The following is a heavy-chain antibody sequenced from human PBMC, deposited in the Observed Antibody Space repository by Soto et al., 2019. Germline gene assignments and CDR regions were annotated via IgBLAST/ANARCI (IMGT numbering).Heavy chain of an antibody. CDR2: IYYSGST. CDR1: GGSVSSGSYY. V-gene: IGHV4-61*01. Sequence: QVQLQESGPGLVKPSETLSLTCTVSGGSVSSGSYYWSWIRQPPGKGLEWIGYIYYSGSTNYNPTLQSRVTISVDTSKNQFSLKLSSVTAADTAVYYCARDTYARFDPWGQGTLVTVSS. CDR3: ARDTYARFDP. D-gene: IGHD4-17*01. J-gene: IGHJ5*02.